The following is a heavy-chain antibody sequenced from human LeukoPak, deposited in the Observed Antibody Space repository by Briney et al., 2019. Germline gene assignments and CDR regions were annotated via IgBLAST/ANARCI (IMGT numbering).Heavy chain of an antibody. CDR2: IYYSGST. D-gene: IGHD1-26*01. J-gene: IGHJ5*02. V-gene: IGHV4-39*07. Sequence: SETLSLTCTVSGGSISSSSYYWGWIRQPPGKGLEWIGSIYYSGSTYYNPSLKSRVTISVDTSKNQFSLKLSSVTAADTAVYYCARVPVNIWENWFDPWGQGTLVTVSS. CDR3: ARVPVNIWENWFDP. CDR1: GGSISSSSYY.